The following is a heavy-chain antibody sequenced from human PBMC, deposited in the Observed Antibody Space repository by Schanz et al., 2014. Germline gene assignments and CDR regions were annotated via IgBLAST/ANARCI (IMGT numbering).Heavy chain of an antibody. V-gene: IGHV3-23*01. CDR3: AKDLLYGAPMPLNHLDY. Sequence: EVQLLDSGGGLVQPGGSLRLSCAASGFTFSTYAMSWVRQAPGKGLEWVSGFIVDSGNTYYAGSVKGRFSISRDYSKNTLYLQMNSLRAEDTAVYYCAKDLLYGAPMPLNHLDYWGQGTLVTVSS. J-gene: IGHJ4*02. CDR2: FIVDSGNT. D-gene: IGHD2-2*01. CDR1: GFTFSTYA.